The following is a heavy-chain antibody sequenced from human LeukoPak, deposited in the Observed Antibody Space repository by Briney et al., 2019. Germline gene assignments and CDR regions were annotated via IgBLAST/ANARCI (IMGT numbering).Heavy chain of an antibody. D-gene: IGHD1-26*01. CDR2: IWCDGSNQ. Sequence: GGSLRLSCAASGFTFRNHGMHWVRQAPGKGLEWVAVIWCDGSNQYYADSVKGRFTISRDNSKNTLYLQMNGLRGEDTALYYCARDREARFLDYWGQGTLITVSS. J-gene: IGHJ4*02. V-gene: IGHV3-33*01. CDR1: GFTFRNHG. CDR3: ARDREARFLDY.